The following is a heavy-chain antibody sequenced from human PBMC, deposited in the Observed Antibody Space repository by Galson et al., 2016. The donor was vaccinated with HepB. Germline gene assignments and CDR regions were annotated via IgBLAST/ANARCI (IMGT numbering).Heavy chain of an antibody. D-gene: IGHD3-22*01. CDR1: GFRFSSYA. V-gene: IGHV3-23*01. Sequence: SLRLSCAASGFRFSSYAMTWVRQAPGKGLEWVSAISPSGRNTYSADSVKGRFTISRDNSRNTLFLQLNSLRADDTAVYFCAKDQYHDSSDYYFFYGLDVWGQGTTVTVSS. CDR3: AKDQYHDSSDYYFFYGLDV. J-gene: IGHJ6*02. CDR2: ISPSGRNT.